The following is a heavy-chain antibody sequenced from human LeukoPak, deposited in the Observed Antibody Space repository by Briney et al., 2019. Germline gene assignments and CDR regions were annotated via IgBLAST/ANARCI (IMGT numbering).Heavy chain of an antibody. CDR1: GFTVSSNY. J-gene: IGHJ4*02. Sequence: PGGSLRLSCAAPGFTVSSNYMSWVRQAPGKGLEWVSVIYSGGSTYYADSVKGRFTISRDNSKNTLYLQMNSLRAEDTAVYYCARGGCSSTSCHVGYWGQGTLVTVSS. V-gene: IGHV3-66*01. D-gene: IGHD2-2*01. CDR2: IYSGGST. CDR3: ARGGCSSTSCHVGY.